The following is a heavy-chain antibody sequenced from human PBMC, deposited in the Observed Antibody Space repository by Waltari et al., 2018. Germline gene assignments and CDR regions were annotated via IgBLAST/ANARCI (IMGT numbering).Heavy chain of an antibody. CDR1: GYSISSGYY. CDR2: IYHRGST. CDR3: ARVGYCSGGSCYYVDY. D-gene: IGHD2-15*01. J-gene: IGHJ4*02. Sequence: QVQLQESGPGLVKPSETLSLTCAVSGYSISSGYYWGWIRQPPGKGLQWIGSIYHRGSTYYNPSLKRRVTISVDTSKNQFSLKLSSVTAADTAVYYCARVGYCSGGSCYYVDYWGQGTLVTVSS. V-gene: IGHV4-38-2*01.